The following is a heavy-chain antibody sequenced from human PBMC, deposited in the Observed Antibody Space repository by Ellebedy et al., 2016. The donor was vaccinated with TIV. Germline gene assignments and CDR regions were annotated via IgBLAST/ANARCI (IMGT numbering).Heavy chain of an antibody. CDR2: IGGGGDIT. J-gene: IGHJ4*02. Sequence: GGSLRLSCAASGFTFSSFAMHWVRQAPGKGLEWLSVIGGGGDITYHADSVKGRFTITRDNSKNTLYLQMDRVTAEDTAVYYWAKGTSSGFNYDRVGFEYWGQGALVTVSS. CDR1: GFTFSSFA. V-gene: IGHV3-23*01. CDR3: AKGTSSGFNYDRVGFEY. D-gene: IGHD3-22*01.